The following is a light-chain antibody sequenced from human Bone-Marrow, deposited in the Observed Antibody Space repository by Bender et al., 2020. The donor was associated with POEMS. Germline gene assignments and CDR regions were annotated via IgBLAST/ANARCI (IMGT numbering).Light chain of an antibody. V-gene: IGLV1-40*01. CDR3: QSYDNSLGGWV. CDR2: GYN. CDR1: SSNTGSGYD. Sequence: QPVLTQPPSVSGAPGQRVTISCTGSSSNTGSGYDINWYQHLPGTAPKLLIYGYNNRPPGVPDRFSGSKSGTSASLAITGLQAEDEGDYYCQSYDNSLGGWVFGGGTKLTVL. J-gene: IGLJ3*02.